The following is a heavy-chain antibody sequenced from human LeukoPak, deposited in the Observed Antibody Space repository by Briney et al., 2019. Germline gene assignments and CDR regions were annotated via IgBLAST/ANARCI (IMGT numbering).Heavy chain of an antibody. CDR3: ARHYYGSGSYKH. V-gene: IGHV4-38-2*02. D-gene: IGHD3-10*01. Sequence: SETLSLTRTVSGYSISSGYYWGWIRQPPGKGLEWIGNIYHSGSTSYNPSLKSRVTISVDTSKNQFSLKLSSVTAADTAVYYCARHYYGSGSYKHWGQGTLVTVSS. CDR1: GYSISSGYY. J-gene: IGHJ4*02. CDR2: IYHSGST.